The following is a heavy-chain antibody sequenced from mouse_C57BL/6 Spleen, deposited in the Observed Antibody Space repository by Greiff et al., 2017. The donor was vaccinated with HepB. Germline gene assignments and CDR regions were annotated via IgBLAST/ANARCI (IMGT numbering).Heavy chain of an antibody. CDR2: IYPGSGNT. V-gene: IGHV1-76*01. D-gene: IGHD2-4*01. CDR1: GYTFTDYY. Sequence: VQLQQSGAELVRPGASVKLSCKASGYTFTDYYINWVKQRPGQGLEWIARIYPGSGNTYYNEKFKGKATLTAEKSSSTAYMQLSSLTSEDSAVYFCARSPMSYFDYWGQGTTLTVSS. J-gene: IGHJ2*01. CDR3: ARSPMSYFDY.